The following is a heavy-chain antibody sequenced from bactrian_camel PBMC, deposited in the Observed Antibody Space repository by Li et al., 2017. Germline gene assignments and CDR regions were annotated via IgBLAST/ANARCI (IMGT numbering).Heavy chain of an antibody. CDR3: TKDRSYGTRNWPQSLL. J-gene: IGHJ6*01. V-gene: IGHV3S1*01. CDR2: IDADGYAT. CDR1: RLSYTRGC. Sequence: HVQLVESGGGSVQVGESARLSCAASRLSYTRGCMGWFRQAPGNEREVVATIDADGYATYGDLVKGRFTISRDNDKNTLYLQMNSLKPEDTAMYYCTKDRSYGTRNWPQSLLHGARGPRSPSPR. D-gene: IGHD1*01.